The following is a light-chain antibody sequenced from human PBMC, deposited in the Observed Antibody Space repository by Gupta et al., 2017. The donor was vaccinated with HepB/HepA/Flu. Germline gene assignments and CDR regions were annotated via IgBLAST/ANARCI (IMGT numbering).Light chain of an antibody. CDR3: QQDGSSPQT. CDR1: QSVSSSY. CDR2: GAS. Sequence: EIVLTQSPGTLSLSPGERATLSCRASQSVSSSYLAWYQQKPGQAPRLLMYGASSRATGIPDRFSGSGSGTDFTLTISRLEPEDCAVYYCQQDGSSPQTFGQGTKVEIK. V-gene: IGKV3-20*01. J-gene: IGKJ1*01.